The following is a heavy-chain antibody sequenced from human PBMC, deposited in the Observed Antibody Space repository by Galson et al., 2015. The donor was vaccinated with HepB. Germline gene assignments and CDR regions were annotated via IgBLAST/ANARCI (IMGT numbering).Heavy chain of an antibody. D-gene: IGHD6-19*01. V-gene: IGHV3-7*03. CDR2: IKEDGSEK. J-gene: IGHJ4*02. Sequence: SLRLSCAASGFTFTRYAMTWVRQAPGKGLEWVANIKEDGSEKYYVDSVKGRFTISRDNAKTSLYLQMNSLRAEDTAVYYCANLVRRSSWCYWGQGTLVTVSS. CDR3: ANLVRRSSWCY. CDR1: GFTFTRYA.